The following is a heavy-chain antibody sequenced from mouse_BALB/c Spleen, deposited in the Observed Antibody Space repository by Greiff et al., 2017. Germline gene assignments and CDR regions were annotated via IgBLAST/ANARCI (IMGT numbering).Heavy chain of an antibody. D-gene: IGHD3-2*01. Sequence: QVQLKESGPGLVAPSQSLSITCTVSGFSLTSYGVHWVRQPPGKGLEWLGVIWAGGSTNYNSALMSRLSISKDNSKSQVFLKMNSLQTDDTAMYYCARGVDSSGTGFAYWGQGTLVTVSA. CDR2: IWAGGST. CDR3: ARGVDSSGTGFAY. V-gene: IGHV2-9*02. CDR1: GFSLTSYG. J-gene: IGHJ3*01.